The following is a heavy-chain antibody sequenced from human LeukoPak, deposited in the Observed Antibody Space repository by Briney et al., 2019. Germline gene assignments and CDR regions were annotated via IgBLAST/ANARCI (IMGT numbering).Heavy chain of an antibody. J-gene: IGHJ5*02. D-gene: IGHD2-2*01. CDR2: INHSGST. CDR1: GGSFSGYY. CDR3: ARGHLYCSSTSCHRASWFDP. Sequence: PSETLSLTSAVYGGSFSGYYRSWIRQPPGKGLEWIGEINHSGSTNYNPSLKSRVTISVDTSKNQFSLKLSSVTAADTAVYYCARGHLYCSSTSCHRASWFDPWGQVTLVTVSS. V-gene: IGHV4-34*01.